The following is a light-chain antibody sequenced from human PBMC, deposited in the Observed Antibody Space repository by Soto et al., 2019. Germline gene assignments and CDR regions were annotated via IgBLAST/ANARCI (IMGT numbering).Light chain of an antibody. CDR3: QQYIRWPLT. J-gene: IGKJ4*01. V-gene: IGKV3D-15*01. Sequence: EIVMTQSPATLSVSPGDRATLSCRASQSVDNDLAWYQQKPGQPPRLLIYDASTRATGIPARFSGSQSGTEFTLTISSLLSEDFAVYSCQQYIRWPLTFGGGTKVDIK. CDR2: DAS. CDR1: QSVDND.